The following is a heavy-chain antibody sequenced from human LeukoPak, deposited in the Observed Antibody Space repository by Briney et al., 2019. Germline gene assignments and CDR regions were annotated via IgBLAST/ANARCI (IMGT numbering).Heavy chain of an antibody. CDR2: ISYSGST. CDR3: AREGTAGTNLNWFDP. J-gene: IGHJ5*02. V-gene: IGHV4-59*01. CDR1: GGSISSYY. D-gene: IGHD1-1*01. Sequence: PSETLSLTCTVSGGSISSYYWSWIRQPPGKGLEWIGYISYSGSTNFNPSLKSRVTISVDTSKNQFSLKLSPVTAPDTAVYYCAREGTAGTNLNWFDPWGQGTLVTVSS.